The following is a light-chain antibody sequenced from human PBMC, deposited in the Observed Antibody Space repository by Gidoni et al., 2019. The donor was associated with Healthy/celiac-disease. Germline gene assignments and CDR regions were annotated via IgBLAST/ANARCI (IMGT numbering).Light chain of an antibody. V-gene: IGKV1-33*01. CDR3: QQYDNLPPA. CDR1: QDISNY. J-gene: IGKJ2*01. Sequence: DIQMTQSPSSLSASVGDRVTITCQASQDISNYLNWYQQKPGKAPKLLIYDASNLETGVPSRFSGSGSGTDFTFTISSLQPEDIATYYCQQYDNLPPAVXQXTKLEIK. CDR2: DAS.